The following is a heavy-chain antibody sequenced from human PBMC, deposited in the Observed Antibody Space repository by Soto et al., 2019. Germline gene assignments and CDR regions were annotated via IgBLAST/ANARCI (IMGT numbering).Heavy chain of an antibody. D-gene: IGHD1-26*01. Sequence: SETLSLTCAVYGGSFSGYYWSWIRQPPGKGLEWIGEINHSGSTNYNPSLKSRVTISVDTSKNQFSLKLSSVTAADTAVYYCALRTEWELLPVSWGQGTLVTVSS. CDR1: GGSFSGYY. V-gene: IGHV4-34*01. J-gene: IGHJ5*02. CDR3: ALRTEWELLPVS. CDR2: INHSGST.